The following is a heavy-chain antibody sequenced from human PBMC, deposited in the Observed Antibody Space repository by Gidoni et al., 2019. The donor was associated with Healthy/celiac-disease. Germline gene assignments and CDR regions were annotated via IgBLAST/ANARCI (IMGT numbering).Heavy chain of an antibody. V-gene: IGHV3-23*01. Sequence: EVQLLESGGGLVQPGGSLRLSCAASGFTFSSYAMSWVRQAPGKGLEWVSAISCSGGSTYYADSVKGRFTISRDNSKNTLYLQMNSLRAEDTAVYYCAKDLSFGNYGGLFFDYWGQGTLVTVSS. D-gene: IGHD4-4*01. CDR2: ISCSGGST. CDR3: AKDLSFGNYGGLFFDY. J-gene: IGHJ4*02. CDR1: GFTFSSYA.